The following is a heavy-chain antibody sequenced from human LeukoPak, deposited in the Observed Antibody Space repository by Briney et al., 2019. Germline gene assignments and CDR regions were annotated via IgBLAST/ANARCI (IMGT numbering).Heavy chain of an antibody. CDR3: ARARWTSTVTTYYLDF. Sequence: ASVKVSCKASGYIFTDYAIQWVRQAPGQGLEWMGWINAGNGKTKYSQKFQGRVTITRDTSANTAYMELSGLRSDDTAVYYCARARWTSTVTTYYLDFWGQGTLVTVSS. CDR1: GYIFTDYA. V-gene: IGHV1-3*01. J-gene: IGHJ4*02. CDR2: INAGNGKT. D-gene: IGHD4-17*01.